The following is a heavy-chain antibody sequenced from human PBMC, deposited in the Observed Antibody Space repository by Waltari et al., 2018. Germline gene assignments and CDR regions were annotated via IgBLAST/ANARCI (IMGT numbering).Heavy chain of an antibody. V-gene: IGHV3-74*01. Sequence: EVQLVESGGGLVQPGGSLRLSCAASGFTFSSYWMHWVRQAPGKGLVWCSRINSDGVSTSYADSVKGLFTISRDNAKNTLYLQMNSLRAEDTAVYYCARADAREPGDYWGQGTLVTVSS. CDR2: INSDGVST. CDR3: ARADAREPGDY. CDR1: GFTFSSYW. D-gene: IGHD1-26*01. J-gene: IGHJ4*02.